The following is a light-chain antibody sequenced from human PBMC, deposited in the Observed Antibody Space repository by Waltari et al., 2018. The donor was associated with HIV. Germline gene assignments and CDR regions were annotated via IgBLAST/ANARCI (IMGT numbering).Light chain of an antibody. CDR1: RYNIGENF. V-gene: IGLV1-47*01. CDR3: ATGDDDLSGVV. CDR2: GNN. J-gene: IGLJ2*01. Sequence: QSVLTQPPSASGTPGQRVTISCSGGRYNIGENFVYWFQQLPGTAPRLLVFGNNQRPSGVPDRFSGSKGGTSAALVISGLRSEDEGTYYCATGDDDLSGVVFGGGSKLTVL.